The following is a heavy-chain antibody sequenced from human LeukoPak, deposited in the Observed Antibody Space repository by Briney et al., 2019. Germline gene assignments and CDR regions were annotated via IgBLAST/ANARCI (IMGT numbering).Heavy chain of an antibody. CDR3: XXDAGAGATDPXYXXGMDV. D-gene: IGHD1-26*01. J-gene: IGHJ6*02. CDR1: GFTFSDFY. V-gene: IGHV3-11*01. CDR2: XXXGGRTM. Sequence: GGSLRLSCAASGFTFSDFYMTWIRQAPGKGLEWVSYXXXGGRTMYXADSVKGRFTISRDNAKNSLYLQMNSLRAEDTAVYYXXXDAGAGATDPXYXXGMDVWGQGTTVTVSS.